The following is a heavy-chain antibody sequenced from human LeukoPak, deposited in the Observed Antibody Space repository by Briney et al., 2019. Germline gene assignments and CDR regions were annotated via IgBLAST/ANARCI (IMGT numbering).Heavy chain of an antibody. J-gene: IGHJ4*02. CDR3: ASQKGVVGVDY. D-gene: IGHD1-26*01. CDR2: IIPIFGTA. V-gene: IGHV1-69*05. CDR1: GGTFSSYA. Sequence: ASVKISCKASGGTFSSYAISWVRQAPGQGLEWMRRIIPIFGTANYAQKFQGRVTITTDESTSTAYMELSSLRSEDTAVYYCASQKGVVGVDYWGQGTLVTVSS.